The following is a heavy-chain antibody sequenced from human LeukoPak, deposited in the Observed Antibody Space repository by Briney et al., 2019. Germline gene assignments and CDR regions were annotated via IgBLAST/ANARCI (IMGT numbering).Heavy chain of an antibody. CDR3: ARDQGEQWLVHFDY. V-gene: IGHV4-4*07. Sequence: SETLSLTCTVSGGSISSYYWSWIRQPAGKGLEWIGRIYTSGSTNYNPSLKSRVTMSVDTSKNQFSLKLSSVTAADTAVYYCARDQGEQWLVHFDYWAREPWSPSPQ. J-gene: IGHJ4*02. CDR1: GGSISSYY. CDR2: IYTSGST. D-gene: IGHD6-19*01.